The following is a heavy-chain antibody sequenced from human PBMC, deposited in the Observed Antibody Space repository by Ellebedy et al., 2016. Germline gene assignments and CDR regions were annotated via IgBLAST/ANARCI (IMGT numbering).Heavy chain of an antibody. D-gene: IGHD6-19*01. V-gene: IGHV4-59*08. J-gene: IGHJ2*01. Sequence: SETLSLTCTVSGGSISSYYWSWIRQPPGKGLEWIGYTFYSGSSNYNPSLKSRVTISVDTSKNQFSLKLSSVTAADTAVYYCAALQWLAPAWYFDLWGRGTLVTVSS. CDR2: TFYSGSS. CDR1: GGSISSYY. CDR3: AALQWLAPAWYFDL.